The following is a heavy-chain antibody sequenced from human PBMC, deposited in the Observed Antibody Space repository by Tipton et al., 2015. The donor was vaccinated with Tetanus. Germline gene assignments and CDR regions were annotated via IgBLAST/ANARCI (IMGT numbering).Heavy chain of an antibody. CDR2: VYPSGSA. D-gene: IGHD2-21*02. J-gene: IGHJ6*02. CDR3: AGFYWGGGCPSPSYNGMDV. Sequence: GLVKPSETLSLICTVSGASVSGGTDYWTWIRQPPGKGLEWIGHVYPSGSAYYNPSLESRVTLSVDRSKNQFSLNMRSVTTADTALFYRAGFYWGGGCPSPSYNGMDVWGQGTTVTVSS. V-gene: IGHV4-61*01. CDR1: GASVSGGTDY.